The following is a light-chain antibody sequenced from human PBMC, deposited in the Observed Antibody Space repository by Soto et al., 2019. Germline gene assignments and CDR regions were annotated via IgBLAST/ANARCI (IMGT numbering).Light chain of an antibody. CDR2: DAS. V-gene: IGKV3-15*01. CDR1: QIVSRS. J-gene: IGKJ1*01. Sequence: EIVLTQSPGTLSLSPGERATLSCRASQIVSRSLAWYQQKPGQAPRLLIYDASTRATGIPARFSGIGSGTEFILTISSLQSEDFAVYYCQQYETFSGTFGPGTKV. CDR3: QQYETFSGT.